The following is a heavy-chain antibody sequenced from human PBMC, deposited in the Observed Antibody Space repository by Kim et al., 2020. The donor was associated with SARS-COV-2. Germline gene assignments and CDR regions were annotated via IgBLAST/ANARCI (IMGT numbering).Heavy chain of an antibody. J-gene: IGHJ4*02. CDR3: ARDHGSGYHPFDY. V-gene: IGHV4-59*01. CDR1: GGSISSYY. CDR2: IYYSGST. Sequence: SETLSLTCTVSGGSISSYYWSWIRQPPGKGLEWIGYIYYSGSTNYNPSLKSRVTISVDTSKNQFSLKLSSVTAADTAVYYCARDHGSGYHPFDYWGQGTLVTVSS. D-gene: IGHD3-10*01.